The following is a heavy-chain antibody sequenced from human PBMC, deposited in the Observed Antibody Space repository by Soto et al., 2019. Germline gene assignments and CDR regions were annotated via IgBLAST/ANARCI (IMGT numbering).Heavy chain of an antibody. CDR3: TTDPWFGDWYGMDV. Sequence: GGSLRLSCAASGFTFSNAWMNWVRQAPGKGLEWVGRIKSKTDGGTTDYAAPVKGRFTISRDDSKNTLYLQMNSLKTEDTAVYYCTTDPWFGDWYGMDVWGQGTTVTVSS. CDR1: GFTFSNAW. J-gene: IGHJ6*02. CDR2: IKSKTDGGTT. D-gene: IGHD3-10*01. V-gene: IGHV3-15*07.